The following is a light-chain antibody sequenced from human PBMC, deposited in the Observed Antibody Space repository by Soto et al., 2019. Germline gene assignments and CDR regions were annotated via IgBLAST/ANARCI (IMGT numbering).Light chain of an antibody. J-gene: IGLJ1*01. CDR2: DVS. CDR3: SSYTSSSTYV. Sequence: QSALTQPASVSGSPGQSITISCTGTSRDVGGYNYVSWYQQHPGKAPKLMIYDVSNRPSGVSNRFSGSKSGNTASLTISGLQAEDEADYYCSSYTSSSTYVFGNGTKVTVL. V-gene: IGLV2-14*01. CDR1: SRDVGGYNY.